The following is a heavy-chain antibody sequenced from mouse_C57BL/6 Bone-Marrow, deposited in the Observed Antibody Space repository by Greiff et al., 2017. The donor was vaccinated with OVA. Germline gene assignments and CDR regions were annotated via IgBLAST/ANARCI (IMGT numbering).Heavy chain of an antibody. D-gene: IGHD1-1*01. CDR3: ARSPYYGSSYRFAY. CDR2: IYPGSGST. Sequence: VQLQQPGAELVKPGASVKMSCKASGYTFTSYWITWVKQRPGQGLEWIGDIYPGSGSTNYNEKFKSKATLTVDTSSSTAYMQLSSLTSEDPAVYYCARSPYYGSSYRFAYWGQGTLVTVSA. V-gene: IGHV1-55*01. J-gene: IGHJ3*01. CDR1: GYTFTSYW.